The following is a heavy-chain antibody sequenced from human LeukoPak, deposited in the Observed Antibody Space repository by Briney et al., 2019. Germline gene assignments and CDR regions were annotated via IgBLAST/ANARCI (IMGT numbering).Heavy chain of an antibody. V-gene: IGHV3-21*01. Sequence: SGGSLRLSCAASGFTFSSYSMNWVRQAPGKGLEWVSSISSSSSYIYYADSVKGRFTISRDNAKNSLYLQMNSLRAEDTAVYYCARDYSVYGGSYYYYYYMDVWGKGTTVTVSS. CDR2: ISSSSSYI. D-gene: IGHD4-23*01. CDR3: ARDYSVYGGSYYYYYYMDV. CDR1: GFTFSSYS. J-gene: IGHJ6*03.